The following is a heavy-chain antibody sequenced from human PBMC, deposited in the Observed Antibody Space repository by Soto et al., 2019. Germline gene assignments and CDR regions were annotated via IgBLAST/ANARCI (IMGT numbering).Heavy chain of an antibody. CDR1: GGSISSYY. CDR3: ARFAPERCSGGSCWEKYFQH. Sequence: SETLSLTCTVSGGSISSYYWSWIRQPPGKGLEWIGYIYYSGSTNYNPSLKNRVTISVDTSKNQFSLKLSSVTAADTAVYYCARFAPERCSGGSCWEKYFQHWGQGTLVTVSS. D-gene: IGHD2-15*01. CDR2: IYYSGST. J-gene: IGHJ1*01. V-gene: IGHV4-59*01.